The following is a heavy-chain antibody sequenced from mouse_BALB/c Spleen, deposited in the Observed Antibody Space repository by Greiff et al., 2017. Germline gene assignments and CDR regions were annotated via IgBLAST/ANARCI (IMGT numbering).Heavy chain of an antibody. J-gene: IGHJ3*01. CDR2: IYPGDGDT. V-gene: IGHV1-82*01. CDR1: GYAFSSSW. CDR3: ARGDGNYVAWFAY. D-gene: IGHD2-1*01. Sequence: QVQLQQSGPELVKPGASVKISCKASGYAFSSSWMNWVKQRPGQGLEWIGRIYPGDGDTNYNGKFKGKATLTADKSSSTAYMQLSSLTSVDSAVYFCARGDGNYVAWFAYWGQGTLVTVSA.